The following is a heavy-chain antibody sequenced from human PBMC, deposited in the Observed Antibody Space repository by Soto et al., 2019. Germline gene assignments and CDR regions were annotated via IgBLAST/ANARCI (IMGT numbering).Heavy chain of an antibody. Sequence: ASVQVSCKASGFTFTSSAMQWVRQARGQRLEWIGWIVVGSGNTNYAQKFQERVTITRDMSTSTAYMELSSLRSEGTAVYYCAARGYDYIWGSYRSPNDAFDIWGQGTMVTVS. J-gene: IGHJ3*02. CDR2: IVVGSGNT. V-gene: IGHV1-58*02. CDR3: AARGYDYIWGSYRSPNDAFDI. D-gene: IGHD3-16*02. CDR1: GFTFTSSA.